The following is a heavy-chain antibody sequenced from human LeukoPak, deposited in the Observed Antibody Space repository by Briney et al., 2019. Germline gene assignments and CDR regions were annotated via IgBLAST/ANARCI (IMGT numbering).Heavy chain of an antibody. CDR2: IYTSGST. CDR3: ARLIAAAGILFWDY. Sequence: PSQTLSLTCTVSGGSISSGDYYWSWIRQPAGKGLEWIGRIYTSGSTNYNPSLKSRVTISVDTSKNQFSLKLSSVTAADTAVYYCARLIAAAGILFWDYWGQGTLVTVSS. V-gene: IGHV4-61*02. CDR1: GGSISSGDYY. J-gene: IGHJ4*02. D-gene: IGHD6-13*01.